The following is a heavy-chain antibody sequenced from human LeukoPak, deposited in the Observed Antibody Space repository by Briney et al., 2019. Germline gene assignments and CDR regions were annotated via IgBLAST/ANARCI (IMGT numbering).Heavy chain of an antibody. CDR2: ISADGGST. CDR1: GFTFDAYA. V-gene: IGHV3-43*02. D-gene: IGHD6-13*01. CDR3: AKDKAGTIVWYGRWAIGLFGY. Sequence: GGTLRLSCAASGFTFDAYAMHWVRQAPGKGLQWISLISADGGSTYYADSVKGRFTISRDNSKNYLYLQMNSLTTEDTAFYYCAKDKAGTIVWYGRWAIGLFGYWGQGTLLTVSS. J-gene: IGHJ4*02.